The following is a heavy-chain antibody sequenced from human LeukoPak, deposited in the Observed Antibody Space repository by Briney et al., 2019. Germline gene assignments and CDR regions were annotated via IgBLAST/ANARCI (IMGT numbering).Heavy chain of an antibody. CDR3: VRALDFGGNDFDY. Sequence: ASVKVSCKASGYAFSSYYMHWVRQAPGQGLEWMGIINPTGGGTTYAQKFQGRLTMTRDTSTATIYMDLSSLRSEDTAVYFCVRALDFGGNDFDYWGQGTLVTVSS. J-gene: IGHJ4*02. V-gene: IGHV1-46*01. D-gene: IGHD4-23*01. CDR2: INPTGGGT. CDR1: GYAFSSYY.